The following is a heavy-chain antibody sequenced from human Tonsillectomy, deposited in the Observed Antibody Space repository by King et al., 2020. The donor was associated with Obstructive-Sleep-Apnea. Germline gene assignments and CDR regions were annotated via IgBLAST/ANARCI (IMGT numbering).Heavy chain of an antibody. J-gene: IGHJ4*02. CDR3: AREVHGGFDY. D-gene: IGHD3-10*01. CDR2: ISHEGSNE. CDR1: GFTFSSFA. V-gene: IGHV3-30*04. Sequence: VQLVESGGGVVQPGRSLRLSCAASGFTFSSFAMHWVRQAPGKGLEWVGIISHEGSNEYNADSVKGRFTIFRDNSKNTLYVQMNSLRPEDTAVYYCAREVHGGFDYWGQGTLVTVSS.